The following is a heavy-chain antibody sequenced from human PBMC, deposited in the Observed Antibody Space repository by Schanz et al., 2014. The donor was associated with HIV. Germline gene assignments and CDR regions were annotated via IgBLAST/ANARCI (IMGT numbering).Heavy chain of an antibody. Sequence: QVQLVQSGAEVKKPGASVKVSCKASGYTFTSNGISWVRQAPGQGLERMGWISPYNGNTNYGQKFQGRVTMTADISTSTAYMELRSLRSDDTAVYYCAREGRLVAGCDYWGQGTLVTVAS. CDR3: AREGRLVAGCDY. CDR2: ISPYNGNT. D-gene: IGHD6-6*01. V-gene: IGHV1-18*01. J-gene: IGHJ4*02. CDR1: GYTFTSNG.